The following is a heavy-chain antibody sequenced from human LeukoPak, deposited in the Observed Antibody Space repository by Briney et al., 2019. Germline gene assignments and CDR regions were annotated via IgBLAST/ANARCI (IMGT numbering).Heavy chain of an antibody. J-gene: IGHJ5*02. V-gene: IGHV3-33*05. Sequence: GGSVILHCVASGFTFSNYGLHWVRQAPGKGLEWVAGIQYDGSKEYYADSVMGRFTISRDNSRNTLYLQMNSLKAEDTAVYHCARDDDTRGHGSHFGSWGQGTLVIVSS. CDR1: GFTFSNYG. D-gene: IGHD3-22*01. CDR2: IQYDGSKE. CDR3: ARDDDTRGHGSHFGS.